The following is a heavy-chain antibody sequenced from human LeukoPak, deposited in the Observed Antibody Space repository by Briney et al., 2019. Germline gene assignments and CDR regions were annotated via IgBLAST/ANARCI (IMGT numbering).Heavy chain of an antibody. Sequence: GGSLRLSCAASGFTFSRYDMHWVRQGTGKGLAWVSAIGLAGDTYYRGSVKGRFTISRDTATNSLYLQMNNLRVGDTAVYYCARDLYGMDVWGQGTTVTVSS. V-gene: IGHV3-13*01. CDR2: IGLAGDT. CDR3: ARDLYGMDV. CDR1: GFTFSRYD. J-gene: IGHJ6*02.